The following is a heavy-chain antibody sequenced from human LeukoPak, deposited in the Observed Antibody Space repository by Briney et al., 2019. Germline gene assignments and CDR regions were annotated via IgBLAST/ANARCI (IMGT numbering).Heavy chain of an antibody. CDR1: GYTFTSYG. J-gene: IGHJ4*02. CDR3: ARAAKYYHDSSGYYY. CDR2: ISAYNGNT. D-gene: IGHD3-22*01. V-gene: IGHV1-18*01. Sequence: GASVKVSCXASGYTFTSYGISWVRQAPGQGLEWMGWISAYNGNTNYAQKLQGRVTMTTDTSTSTAYMELRSLRSDDTAVYYCARAAKYYHDSSGYYYWGQGTLVTVSS.